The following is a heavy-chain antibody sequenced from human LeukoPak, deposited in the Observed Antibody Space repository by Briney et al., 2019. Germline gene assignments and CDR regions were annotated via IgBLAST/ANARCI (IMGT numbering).Heavy chain of an antibody. CDR1: GGSISRGDYY. D-gene: IGHD5-18*01. CDR3: AREAAMDPSFDY. CDR2: IYYSVST. V-gene: IGHV4-30-4*01. Sequence: PSQTLSLTCTVSGGSISRGDYYWSWIRQPPGKGLEWIGYIYYSVSTYYNPSLKSRLTLSVDTSKNQFSLKLSSVTAADTAVYYCAREAAMDPSFDYWGQGTLVNVSS. J-gene: IGHJ4*02.